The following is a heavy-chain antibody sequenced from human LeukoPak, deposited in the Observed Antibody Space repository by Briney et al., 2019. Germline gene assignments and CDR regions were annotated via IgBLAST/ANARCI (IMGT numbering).Heavy chain of an antibody. CDR3: ARGRGFGDLDY. CDR1: GFTFSSYE. CDR2: ISSSGSTI. J-gene: IGHJ4*02. Sequence: GGSLRLSCAASGFTFSSYEMNWVRQAPGKGLEWVSYISSSGSTIYYADSVKGRYTISRGNAKNSLYLQMNSLRAEDTAVYYCARGRGFGDLDYWGQGTLVTVSS. V-gene: IGHV3-48*03. D-gene: IGHD3-10*01.